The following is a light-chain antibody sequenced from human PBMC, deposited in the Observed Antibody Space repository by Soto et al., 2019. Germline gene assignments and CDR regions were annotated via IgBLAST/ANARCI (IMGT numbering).Light chain of an antibody. Sequence: EIVLTQSPGTLSLSPGERATLSCRASQSFISSYLAWYPQKPGQAPRLLIYGASSRATGIPDRFSGSGTGTDFTLTISRLEPEDFAVYYCQQYGSSGTFGQGTKVDIK. CDR1: QSFISSY. CDR3: QQYGSSGT. CDR2: GAS. V-gene: IGKV3-20*01. J-gene: IGKJ1*01.